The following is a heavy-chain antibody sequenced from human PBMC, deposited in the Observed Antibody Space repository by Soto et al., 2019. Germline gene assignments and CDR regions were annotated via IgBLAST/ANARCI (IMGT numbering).Heavy chain of an antibody. D-gene: IGHD1-26*01. CDR3: ARDRLGAPPYYYYYGMDV. CDR1: GGTFSSYA. V-gene: IGHV1-69*13. Sequence: SVKVSCKASGGTFSSYAISWVRQAPGQGLEWMGGIIPIFGTANYAQKFQGRVTITADESTSTAYMELSSLRSEDTAVYYCARDRLGAPPYYYYYGMDVWGQGTTVTV. CDR2: IIPIFGTA. J-gene: IGHJ6*02.